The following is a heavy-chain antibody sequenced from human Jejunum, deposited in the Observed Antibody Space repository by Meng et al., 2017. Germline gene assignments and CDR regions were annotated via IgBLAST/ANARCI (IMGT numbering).Heavy chain of an antibody. V-gene: IGHV3-30*01. CDR3: AKHRRLGYNNELFDY. CDR1: GFTFSTYP. D-gene: IGHD5-24*01. J-gene: IGHJ4*02. CDR2: ISSDGHDK. Sequence: GESLKISCAASGFTFSTYPMHWVRQAPVKGLEGVAAISSDGHDKYYADSAKGRFTISRDNSGNTLYLQMNSLRTEDTAVYYCAKHRRLGYNNELFDYWGQGALVTVSS.